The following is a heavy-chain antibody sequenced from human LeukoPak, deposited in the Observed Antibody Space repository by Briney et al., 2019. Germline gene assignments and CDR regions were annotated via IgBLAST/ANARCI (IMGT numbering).Heavy chain of an antibody. Sequence: PGGSLRLSCAASGFTFSSYAMSWVRQAPGKGLEWVSAISGSGGSTYYADSVKGRFTISRDNSKNTLYLQMNSLRAEDTAVYYCAKNPTTYYDFWSGYSDYWGQGTLVTVSS. CDR1: GFTFSSYA. J-gene: IGHJ4*02. CDR3: AKNPTTYYDFWSGYSDY. V-gene: IGHV3-23*01. D-gene: IGHD3-3*01. CDR2: ISGSGGST.